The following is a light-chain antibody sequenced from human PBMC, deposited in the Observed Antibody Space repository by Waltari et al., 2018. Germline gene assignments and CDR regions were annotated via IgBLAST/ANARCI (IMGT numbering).Light chain of an antibody. CDR1: QDIGNR. J-gene: IGKJ3*01. CDR3: QQGNSFPIT. CDR2: CTS. Sequence: DIQMPQSPSPVPASVGDRVTITCRASQDIGNRLTWYQQKPGKAPNLLIYCTSSLQTGVPSRFSGSGSGTEFTLTISSLQPEDFGTYYCQQGNSFPITFGPGTKVEIK. V-gene: IGKV1-12*01.